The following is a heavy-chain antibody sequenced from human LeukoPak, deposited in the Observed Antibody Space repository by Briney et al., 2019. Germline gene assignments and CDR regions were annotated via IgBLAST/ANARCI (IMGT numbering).Heavy chain of an antibody. V-gene: IGHV4-31*03. CDR2: IYYSGST. J-gene: IGHJ6*02. CDR3: AREGDYGDLRGYYYGMDV. Sequence: KSSQTLSLTCTVSGGSISSGGYDWSWIRQHPGKGLEWIGYIYYSGSTYYNPSLKSRVTISVDTSKNQFSLKLSSVTAADTAVYYCAREGDYGDLRGYYYGMDVWGQGTTVTVSS. D-gene: IGHD4-17*01. CDR1: GGSISSGGYD.